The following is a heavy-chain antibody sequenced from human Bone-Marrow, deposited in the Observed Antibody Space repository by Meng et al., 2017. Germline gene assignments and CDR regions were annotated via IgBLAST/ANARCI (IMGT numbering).Heavy chain of an antibody. J-gene: IGHJ4*02. V-gene: IGHV1-46*01. CDR1: GYTFTSYY. Sequence: ASVKGSCKASGYTFTSYYMHWVRQAPGQGLEWMGIINPSGGSTSCAQKFQGRVTMTRDTSTTTVYMELSSLRSEDTAVYYCARDFLDGGWYSQVWAFDYWGQGTVVTVSS. D-gene: IGHD6-19*01. CDR3: ARDFLDGGWYSQVWAFDY. CDR2: INPSGGST.